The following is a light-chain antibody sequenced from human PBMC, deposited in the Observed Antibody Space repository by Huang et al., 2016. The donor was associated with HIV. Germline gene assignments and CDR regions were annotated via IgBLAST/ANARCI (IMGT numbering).Light chain of an antibody. V-gene: IGKV3-20*01. CDR1: QFVANAY. J-gene: IGKJ1*01. Sequence: EIVLTQSPGTLSLSPGDRATLSCRASQFVANAYVAWYQHNPGQSPRLLTYGASMRASGIPDRFSGSGFGTDFTLTISRLEPDDFAVYFCQQCGSPTWTFGQGTKVEIK. CDR3: QQCGSPTWT. CDR2: GAS.